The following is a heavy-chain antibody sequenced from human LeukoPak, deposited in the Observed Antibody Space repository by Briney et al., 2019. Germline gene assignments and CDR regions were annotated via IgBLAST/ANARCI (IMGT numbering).Heavy chain of an antibody. J-gene: IGHJ5*02. Sequence: SETLSLTCTVSGGSISSYYWSWIRQPPGKGLEWIGYIYYSGSTNYNPSLKSRVTISVDTSKNQFSLKLSSVTAADTAVYYFARDNSVAGTNNWYDPWGQGTLVTVSS. CDR2: IYYSGST. CDR3: ARDNSVAGTNNWYDP. D-gene: IGHD6-19*01. CDR1: GGSISSYY. V-gene: IGHV4-59*01.